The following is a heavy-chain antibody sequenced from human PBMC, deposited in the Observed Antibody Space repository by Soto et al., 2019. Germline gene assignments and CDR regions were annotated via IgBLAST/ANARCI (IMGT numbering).Heavy chain of an antibody. Sequence: EVQLVESGGDLVKPGGSLRLSCAASGFTFSNAWMSWVRQAPGKGLEWVGRIKHKSDGGTEDYAAPVKGSFTISRDDSKNTLYLQMNSLKTDDTAGYYCSTAPVAGRCPWYFDLWGRGTLVNLSS. D-gene: IGHD6-19*01. V-gene: IGHV3-15*01. CDR3: STAPVAGRCPWYFDL. CDR2: IKHKSDGGTE. CDR1: GFTFSNAW. J-gene: IGHJ2*01.